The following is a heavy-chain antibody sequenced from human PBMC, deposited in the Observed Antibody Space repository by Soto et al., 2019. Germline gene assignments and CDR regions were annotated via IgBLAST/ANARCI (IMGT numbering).Heavy chain of an antibody. D-gene: IGHD3-10*01. CDR3: AREAGGFGNLGVPDSFDI. Sequence: VPVKVSSKASGYTFTSYGLSSLRQAPGQGLEWMGWISAYNGNTNYAQKLQGRVTMTTDTSTSTAYMELRSLRSDDTAVYYCAREAGGFGNLGVPDSFDIWGQGTMVTVSS. J-gene: IGHJ3*02. CDR2: ISAYNGNT. CDR1: GYTFTSYG. V-gene: IGHV1-18*01.